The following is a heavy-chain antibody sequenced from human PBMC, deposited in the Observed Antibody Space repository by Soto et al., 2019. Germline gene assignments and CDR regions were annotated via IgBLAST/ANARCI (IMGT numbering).Heavy chain of an antibody. Sequence: ASETLSLTCAVSGGSISSGCYSWSWIRQPPRKGLESIGYLYYGRSANYNPSLKSRVTISVDKSKNQFSLKLSSVTAADTAVYYCARDGDYYDSSGYGVPFDYWGQGTLVTVS. CDR2: LYYGRSA. CDR1: GGSISSGCYS. D-gene: IGHD3-22*01. V-gene: IGHV4-30-2*01. J-gene: IGHJ4*02. CDR3: ARDGDYYDSSGYGVPFDY.